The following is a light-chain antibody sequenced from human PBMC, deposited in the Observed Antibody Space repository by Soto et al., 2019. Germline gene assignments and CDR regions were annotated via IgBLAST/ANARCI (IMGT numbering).Light chain of an antibody. CDR2: KVS. J-gene: IGLJ1*01. Sequence: QSALTQPAAVSGSLGQSITISCTGTSSDVGGNKYVSWYQQYPGKVPKLLINKVSNRPSGVSNRFSGSKSGNTASLTISGLLAEDEADYFCTSSTSDSLYVFGTGTKLTVL. V-gene: IGLV2-14*01. CDR3: TSSTSDSLYV. CDR1: SSDVGGNKY.